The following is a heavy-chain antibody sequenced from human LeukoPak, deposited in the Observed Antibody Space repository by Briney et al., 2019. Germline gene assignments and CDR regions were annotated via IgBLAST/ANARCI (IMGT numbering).Heavy chain of an antibody. CDR1: GFTFSSYA. CDR3: AKKSGGSYCIDY. Sequence: PGGSLRLSCAASGFTFSSYAMSWVRQAPGKGLEWVAFIWYDGGNKYYADSVKGRFTISRDNSKNTLYLQINSLRAEDTAVYYCAKKSGGSYCIDYWGQGTLVTVSS. V-gene: IGHV3-30*02. J-gene: IGHJ4*02. D-gene: IGHD1-26*01. CDR2: IWYDGGNK.